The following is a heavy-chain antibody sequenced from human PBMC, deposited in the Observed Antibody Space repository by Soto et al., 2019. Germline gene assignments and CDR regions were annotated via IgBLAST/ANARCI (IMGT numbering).Heavy chain of an antibody. CDR1: GGSISSGVYY. CDR2: IYYSGST. V-gene: IGHV4-31*03. CDR3: ARPNAEDDAFDI. Sequence: LSLTCTVSGGSISSGVYYWSWIRQHPGKGLEWIGYIYYSGSTYYNPSLKSRVTISVDTSKNQFSLKLSSVTAADTAVYYCARPNAEDDAFDIWGQGTMVTVSS. D-gene: IGHD2-8*01. J-gene: IGHJ3*02.